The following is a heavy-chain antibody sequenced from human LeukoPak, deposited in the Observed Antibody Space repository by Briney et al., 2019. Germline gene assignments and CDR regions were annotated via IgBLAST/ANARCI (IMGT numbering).Heavy chain of an antibody. V-gene: IGHV3-30*18. CDR1: GLTFSSYG. CDR3: AKVGGCSGTTCYDKFDY. J-gene: IGHJ4*02. D-gene: IGHD2-2*01. CDR2: ISYDGRNK. Sequence: GGSLRLSCAASGLTFSSYGIHWVRKAPGKGLEGVAVISYDGRNKYYVDSVKGRFTISRDNSKNTLYLEMNSLRVGDTAVYYCAKVGGCSGTTCYDKFDYWGQGTLVTVSS.